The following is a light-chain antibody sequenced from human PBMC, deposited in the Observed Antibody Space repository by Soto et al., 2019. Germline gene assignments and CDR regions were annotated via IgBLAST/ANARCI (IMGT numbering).Light chain of an antibody. CDR3: GSYTSSISLVV. CDR2: DVS. Sequence: QSVLTQPASVSGSPGQSITISCTGTSSEVGGYKYVSWYQQHPGKAPKLMIYDVSNRPSGVSNRFSGSKSGNTASLIISGLQTEDEADYYCGSYTSSISLVVFGGGTKLTVL. CDR1: SSEVGGYKY. J-gene: IGLJ2*01. V-gene: IGLV2-14*01.